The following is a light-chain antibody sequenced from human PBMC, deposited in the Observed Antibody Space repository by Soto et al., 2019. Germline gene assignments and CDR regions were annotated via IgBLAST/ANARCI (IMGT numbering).Light chain of an antibody. CDR1: SGDVGGYNY. J-gene: IGLJ1*01. CDR2: EVS. V-gene: IGLV2-14*01. Sequence: QSALTQPASVSGSPGQSITISCTGTSGDVGGYNYVSWYQQHPGKAPKLMIYEVSNRPSGVSNRFSGSKSGNTASLTISGLQAEDEADYYCSSYTITSALYVFGPGTKGTVL. CDR3: SSYTITSALYV.